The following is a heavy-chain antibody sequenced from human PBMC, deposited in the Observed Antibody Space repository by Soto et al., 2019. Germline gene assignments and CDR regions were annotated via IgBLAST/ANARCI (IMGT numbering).Heavy chain of an antibody. CDR1: LFSLTNGGVG. J-gene: IGHJ4*02. D-gene: IGHD2-8*02. CDR3: ESILTATGGHFDS. V-gene: IGHV2-5*02. CDR2: IFWDDDK. Sequence: XGPTLLNPTQTLTLTCSFSLFSLTNGGVGVGWVRQSPEKTLEWLALIFWDDDKRYSPSLRSRLTIAKDTSKNQVVLTLTNVEPVDTATYYCESILTATGGHFDSWGQGALVTVSS.